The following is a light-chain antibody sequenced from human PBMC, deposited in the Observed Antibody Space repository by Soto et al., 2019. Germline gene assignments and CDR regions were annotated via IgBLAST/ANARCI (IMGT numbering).Light chain of an antibody. Sequence: EVVLAQSPVTLSLSPGERATLSCRASQSVTSTYLAWYQQKPGQAPRLLIYGASSRATGIPDRFSGSGSGTDFTLTISRLEPEDFAVYYCQQYGSSPWTFGQGTKVDIK. J-gene: IGKJ1*01. CDR2: GAS. V-gene: IGKV3-20*01. CDR3: QQYGSSPWT. CDR1: QSVTSTY.